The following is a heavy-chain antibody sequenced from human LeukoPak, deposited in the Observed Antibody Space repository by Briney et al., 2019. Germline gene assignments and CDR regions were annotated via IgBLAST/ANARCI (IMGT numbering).Heavy chain of an antibody. CDR3: ARGTHASDM. CDR1: GFTFSNNG. D-gene: IGHD1-1*01. CDR2: SNSDGSST. V-gene: IGHV3-74*01. J-gene: IGHJ3*02. Sequence: PGRSLRLSCSASGFTFSNNGIHWVRQAPGKGLVWVSRSNSDGSSTSYADSVKGRFTISRDNVKNTLYLQMNSLRAEDTAVYYCARGTHASDMWGQGTMVTVSS.